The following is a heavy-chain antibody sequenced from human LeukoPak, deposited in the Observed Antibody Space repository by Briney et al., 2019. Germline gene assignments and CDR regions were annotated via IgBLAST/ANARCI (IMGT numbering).Heavy chain of an antibody. CDR3: ARGWYNAFDI. CDR2: IKQDGSEK. CDR1: GSTFSNFW. Sequence: GGSLRLSCAASGSTFSNFWVNWVRQAPGNELEKMANIKQDGSEKYYVDSVKGRFTISRDNAKNSLYLQMNSLRAEDTAVYYCARGWYNAFDIWGHGTLVIVSS. V-gene: IGHV3-7*03. D-gene: IGHD2-15*01. J-gene: IGHJ3*02.